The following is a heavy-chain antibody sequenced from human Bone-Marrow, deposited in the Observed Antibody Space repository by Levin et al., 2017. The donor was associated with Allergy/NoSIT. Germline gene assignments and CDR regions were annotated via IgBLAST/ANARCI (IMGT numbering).Heavy chain of an antibody. Sequence: GGSLRLSCKASGGTFSSYAISWVRQAPGQGLEWMGGIIPNFGTANYAQKFQGRVTITADKSTSTAYMELSSLRSEDTAVYYCARVWDCSGGSCYGAFDIWGQGTMVTVSS. CDR3: ARVWDCSGGSCYGAFDI. CDR1: GGTFSSYA. V-gene: IGHV1-69*06. J-gene: IGHJ3*02. CDR2: IIPNFGTA. D-gene: IGHD2-15*01.